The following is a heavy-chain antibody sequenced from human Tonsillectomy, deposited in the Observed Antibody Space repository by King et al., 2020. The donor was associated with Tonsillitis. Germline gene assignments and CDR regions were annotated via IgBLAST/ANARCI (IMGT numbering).Heavy chain of an antibody. J-gene: IGHJ4*02. V-gene: IGHV1-2*02. D-gene: IGHD3-22*01. CDR2: INPNSGGT. CDR1: GYTFTGYY. CDR3: ARDHYDSSGYSYGWVDY. Sequence: QLVQSGAEVKKPGASVKVSCKASGYTFTGYYMHWVRQAPGQGLEWMGWINPNSGGTNYAQKFQGRVTMTRDTSISTAYMELSRLRSDDTAVYYCARDHYDSSGYSYGWVDYWGQGTLVTVSS.